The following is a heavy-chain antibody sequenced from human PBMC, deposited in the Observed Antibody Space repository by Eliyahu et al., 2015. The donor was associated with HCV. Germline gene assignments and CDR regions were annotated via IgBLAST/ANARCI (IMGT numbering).Heavy chain of an antibody. V-gene: IGHV4-34*01. CDR1: GGSFSGYY. D-gene: IGHD6-6*01. CDR2: INHSGST. Sequence: QVQLQQWGAGLLXPSETLSLTCAVYGGSFSGYYWSWXRQPPGKGLEWIGEINHSGSTNYNPSLKSRVTISVDTSKNQFSLKLSSVTAADTAVYYCATWSSSSEQRNWFDPWGQGTXVTVSS. CDR3: ATWSSSSEQRNWFDP. J-gene: IGHJ5*02.